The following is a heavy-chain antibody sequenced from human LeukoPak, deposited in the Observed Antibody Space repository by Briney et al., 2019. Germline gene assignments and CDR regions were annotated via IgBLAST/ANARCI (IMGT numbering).Heavy chain of an antibody. V-gene: IGHV1-2*06. Sequence: GASVKVSCKASGYTFTGYYMHWVRQAPGQGLEWMGRINPNSGGTNYAQKFQGRVTMTRDTSISTAYMELSRLRSDDTAVYYCARAKDRSSTSCYLWFDPWGQGTLVTVSS. CDR3: ARAKDRSSTSCYLWFDP. CDR2: INPNSGGT. D-gene: IGHD2-2*01. J-gene: IGHJ5*02. CDR1: GYTFTGYY.